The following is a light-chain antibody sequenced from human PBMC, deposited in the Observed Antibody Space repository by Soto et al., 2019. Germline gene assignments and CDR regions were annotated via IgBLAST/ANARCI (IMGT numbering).Light chain of an antibody. Sequence: QSVLTQPASVSGSPGQSITISCTGTSSDVGSYNLVSWYQQHPGKAPKLMLYEVSKRPSGVSNRFSGSKSGNTASLTISGLQAEDDADYYCCSYGGSSTRYVFGTGTKLTVL. CDR3: CSYGGSSTRYV. V-gene: IGLV2-23*02. CDR1: SSDVGSYNL. CDR2: EVS. J-gene: IGLJ1*01.